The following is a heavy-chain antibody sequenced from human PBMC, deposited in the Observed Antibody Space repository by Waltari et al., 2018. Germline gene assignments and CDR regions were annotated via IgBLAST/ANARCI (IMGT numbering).Heavy chain of an antibody. CDR2: SRGNKGHT. Sequence: QVQLVQSGAEVKKPGASVKVSCKASGYTFSDYGIRWVRQAPGQGLEWMGGSRGNKGHTNHAQKIQDRLIMIDDTSATTVYMELTYLTADDTAVYYCARERHRLMEEGYLMALDPWGQGTLVTVSS. CDR1: GYTFSDYG. V-gene: IGHV1-18*01. D-gene: IGHD3-3*01. J-gene: IGHJ5*02. CDR3: ARERHRLMEEGYLMALDP.